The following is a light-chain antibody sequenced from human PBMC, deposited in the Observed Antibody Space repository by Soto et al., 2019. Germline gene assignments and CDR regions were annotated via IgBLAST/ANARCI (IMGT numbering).Light chain of an antibody. Sequence: QSVLTQPASVSGSPGQSITISCTGTSSDVGSYNLVSWYQQHPGKAPKLVIYEVTKRPSGVSNRFSGSKSGNTASLTISGLQDEDETNYYCCSYAGTSNYALGTGTKVTVL. V-gene: IGLV2-23*02. J-gene: IGLJ1*01. CDR3: CSYAGTSNYA. CDR1: SSDVGSYNL. CDR2: EVT.